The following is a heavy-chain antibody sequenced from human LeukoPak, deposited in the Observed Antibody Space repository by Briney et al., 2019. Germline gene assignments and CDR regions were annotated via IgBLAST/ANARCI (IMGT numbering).Heavy chain of an antibody. CDR3: ARDTRDYGMDV. V-gene: IGHV1-18*04. CDR1: GYTFSDYG. J-gene: IGHJ6*02. CDR2: ISGYNGNT. Sequence: ASVKVSCKTSGYTFSDYGVTWVRQAPGQGLEWMAWISGYNGNTDYAPNLRGRVTVTSDTSTSTVYLEMRGLRSDDTAVYYCARDTRDYGMDVWGQGTTVTVSS. D-gene: IGHD1-26*01.